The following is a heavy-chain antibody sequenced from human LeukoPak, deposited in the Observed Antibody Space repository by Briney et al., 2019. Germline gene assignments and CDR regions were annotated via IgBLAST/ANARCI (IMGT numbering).Heavy chain of an antibody. D-gene: IGHD2-2*02. V-gene: IGHV4-34*01. CDR1: GGSFSGYY. CDR2: INHSGST. CDR3: AWARTDQLLYDY. Sequence: SETLSLTCAVYGGSFSGYYWSWIRQPPGKGLEWIGEINHSGSTNYNPSPKSRVTISVDTSKNQFSLKLSSVTAADTAVYYCAWARTDQLLYDYWGQGTLVTVSS. J-gene: IGHJ4*02.